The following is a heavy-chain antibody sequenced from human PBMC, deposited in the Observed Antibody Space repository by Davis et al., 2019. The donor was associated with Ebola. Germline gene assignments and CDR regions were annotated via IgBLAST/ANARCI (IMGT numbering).Heavy chain of an antibody. J-gene: IGHJ6*02. CDR3: ARGGDRIAAHYGMDV. Sequence: SVKVSCKASGGTFSSYAISWVRQAPGQGLEWMGGIIPIFGTANYAQKFQGRVTITADESTSTAYMELSSLRSEDTAVYYCARGGDRIAAHYGMDVWGQGTTVTVSS. D-gene: IGHD6-6*01. V-gene: IGHV1-69*13. CDR1: GGTFSSYA. CDR2: IIPIFGTA.